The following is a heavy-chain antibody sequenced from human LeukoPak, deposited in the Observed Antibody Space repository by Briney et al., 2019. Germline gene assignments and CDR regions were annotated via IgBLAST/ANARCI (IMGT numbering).Heavy chain of an antibody. CDR1: GGTFSSYA. J-gene: IGHJ5*02. D-gene: IGHD1-7*01. CDR3: ARDRTRNNWNYDWFDP. V-gene: IGHV1-69*01. Sequence: SVKVSCKASGGTFSSYAISWVRQAPGQGLEWMGGIIPIFGTANYAQKFQGRVTITADETTSTAYMELSSLRSEDTAVYYCARDRTRNNWNYDWFDPWGQGTLVTVSS. CDR2: IIPIFGTA.